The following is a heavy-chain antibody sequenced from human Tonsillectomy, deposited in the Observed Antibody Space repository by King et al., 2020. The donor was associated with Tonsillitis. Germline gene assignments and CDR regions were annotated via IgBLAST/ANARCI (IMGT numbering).Heavy chain of an antibody. CDR3: ARDTH. CDR2: ISYDGSNK. Sequence: QLVQSGGGVVQPGRSLRLSCAASGFTFSSYAMHWVRQAPGKGLECGAVISYDGSNKYYADSVKGRFTISRDNSKNTLYLQMNSLRAEDTAVYYCARDTHWGQGTLVTVSS. V-gene: IGHV3-30-3*01. CDR1: GFTFSSYA. J-gene: IGHJ4*02.